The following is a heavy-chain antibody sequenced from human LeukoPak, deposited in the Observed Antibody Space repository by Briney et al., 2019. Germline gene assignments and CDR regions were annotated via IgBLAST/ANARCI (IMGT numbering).Heavy chain of an antibody. J-gene: IGHJ4*02. CDR3: ARGWSPTDISVTYYFDY. Sequence: PSETLSLTCAVYGGSFSGYYWSWIRQPPGKGLEWIGEINHSGSTNYNPSLKSRVTISVDTSKNQFSLKLSSVTAADTAVYYCARGWSPTDISVTYYFDYWGQGTLVTVSS. CDR1: GGSFSGYY. V-gene: IGHV4-34*01. CDR2: INHSGST. D-gene: IGHD3-3*01.